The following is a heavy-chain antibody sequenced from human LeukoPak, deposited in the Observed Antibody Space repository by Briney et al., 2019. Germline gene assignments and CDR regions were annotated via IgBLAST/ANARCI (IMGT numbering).Heavy chain of an antibody. CDR2: IPYDGSNK. V-gene: IGHV3-30-3*01. Sequence: GRSLRLSCAASGFTFSSYAMHWVRQAPGKGLEWVAVIPYDGSNKYYADSVKGRFTISRDNSKNTLYLQMNSLRAEDTAVYYCARGTCSYWGQGTLVTVSS. D-gene: IGHD2-15*01. CDR1: GFTFSSYA. CDR3: ARGTCSY. J-gene: IGHJ4*02.